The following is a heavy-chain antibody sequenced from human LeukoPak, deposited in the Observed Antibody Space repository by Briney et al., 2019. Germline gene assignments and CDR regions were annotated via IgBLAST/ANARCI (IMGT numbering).Heavy chain of an antibody. CDR2: IIPIFGTA. Sequence: ASVKVSCKASVGTFRSYAISWVRQAPGQGLEWMGGIIPIFGTANYAQKFQGRVTITADESTSTAYMELSSLRSEDTAVYYCARGRAMVRGVIRSAFDYWGQGTLVTVSS. CDR3: ARGRAMVRGVIRSAFDY. CDR1: VGTFRSYA. J-gene: IGHJ4*02. D-gene: IGHD3-10*01. V-gene: IGHV1-69*01.